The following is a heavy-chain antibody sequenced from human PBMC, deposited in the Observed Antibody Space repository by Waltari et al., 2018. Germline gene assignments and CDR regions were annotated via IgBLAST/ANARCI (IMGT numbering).Heavy chain of an antibody. V-gene: IGHV3-30*18. J-gene: IGHJ4*02. CDR3: AKEWEPGYFDY. D-gene: IGHD1-26*01. Sequence: QVQLVDSGRGVVQLGRFLRLSFAASGFTFSISGIPCFRRAPGKGLEWVAVIWYDGSNKYYADSVKGRFTISRDNSKNTLYLQMNSLRAEDTAMYYCAKEWEPGYFDYWGQGTLVTVSS. CDR2: IWYDGSNK. CDR1: GFTFSISG.